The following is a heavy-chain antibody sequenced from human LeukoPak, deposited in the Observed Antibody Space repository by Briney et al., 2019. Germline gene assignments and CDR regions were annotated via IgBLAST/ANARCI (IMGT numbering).Heavy chain of an antibody. CDR3: ARRAGAYTHPYDY. CDR2: INGGGGST. V-gene: IGHV3-23*01. Sequence: GGSLRLSCAASGFTFSSSAMSWVRQAPGKGLEWVSAINGGGGSTYYADSVKGRFTISIDNSKNTLYLQMNSLRAEDTAVYYCARRAGAYTHPYDYWGQGTLVTVSS. J-gene: IGHJ4*02. CDR1: GFTFSSSA. D-gene: IGHD3-16*01.